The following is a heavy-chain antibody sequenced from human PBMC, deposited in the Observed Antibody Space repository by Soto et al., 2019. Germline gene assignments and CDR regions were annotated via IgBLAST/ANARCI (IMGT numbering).Heavy chain of an antibody. J-gene: IGHJ4*02. CDR2: INAGDGNT. CDR1: GYTFSSYA. Sequence: QVHLVQSGAEVRKPGASVKVSCKASGYTFSSYAMHWVRQAPGQRLEWMGWINAGDGNTKSSQKFQDRVTISRDTSASTAYMALTSLRSEDTAVYYCARDTGDGTFDFWGQGTLVTVSS. CDR3: ARDTGDGTFDF. D-gene: IGHD7-27*01. V-gene: IGHV1-3*01.